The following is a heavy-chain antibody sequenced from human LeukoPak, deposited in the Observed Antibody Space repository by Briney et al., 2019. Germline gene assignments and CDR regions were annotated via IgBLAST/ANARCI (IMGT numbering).Heavy chain of an antibody. CDR1: TYSIESVYF. CDR2: DQHPNIT. V-gene: IGHV4-38-2*02. CDR3: AREGGHQLFYPSWTHTGHFDF. J-gene: IGHJ4*02. Sequence: SETLSLTCTVSTYSIESVYFWGCIRQSPGKGLEEVATDQHPNITHYNPSLERRVTISMDPSRNHFSLTLKSVTAADTAVYYCAREGGHQLFYPSWTHTGHFDFWGQGIVVTVSS. D-gene: IGHD2-8*02.